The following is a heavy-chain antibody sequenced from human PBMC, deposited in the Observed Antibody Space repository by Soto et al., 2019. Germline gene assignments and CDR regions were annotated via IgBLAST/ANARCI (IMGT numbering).Heavy chain of an antibody. CDR1: GYTFTSYG. J-gene: IGHJ3*02. CDR3: ARGALSGRPTDDAFDI. Sequence: ASVKVSCKASGYTFTSYGISWVRQAPGQGLEWMGWISAYNGNTNYAQKLQGRVTMTTDTSTSTAYMELRSLRSDDTAVYYCARGALSGRPTDDAFDIWGQRTLVTVSS. CDR2: ISAYNGNT. D-gene: IGHD1-20*01. V-gene: IGHV1-18*04.